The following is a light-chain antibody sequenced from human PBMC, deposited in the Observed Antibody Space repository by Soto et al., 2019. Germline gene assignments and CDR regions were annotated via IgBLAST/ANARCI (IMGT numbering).Light chain of an antibody. CDR3: SSYTTSSTLV. V-gene: IGLV2-14*01. J-gene: IGLJ3*02. CDR2: EVS. Sequence: QSALTQPPSASGSPGQSVTISCTGTSSDIGAYTYVSWYQQHPGKAPKVMIYEVSDRPSGVSNRFSGSKSGNTASLTISGLQAEDEADYYCSSYTTSSTLVFGGGTKLTVL. CDR1: SSDIGAYTY.